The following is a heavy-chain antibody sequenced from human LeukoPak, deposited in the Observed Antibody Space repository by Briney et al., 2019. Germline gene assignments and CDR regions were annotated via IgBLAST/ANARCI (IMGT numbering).Heavy chain of an antibody. V-gene: IGHV1-18*01. D-gene: IGHD6-13*01. CDR3: ARGVSSWYYGMDV. CDR2: ISVYNDNT. Sequence: ASVKVSCKASGYTFTTYGINWVRQAPGQGLEWMGWISVYNDNTYYTQKLQGRVTMTTDTSTSTAYMELGSLIPDDTAVYYCARGVSSWYYGMDVWGQGTTVIVSS. CDR1: GYTFTTYG. J-gene: IGHJ6*02.